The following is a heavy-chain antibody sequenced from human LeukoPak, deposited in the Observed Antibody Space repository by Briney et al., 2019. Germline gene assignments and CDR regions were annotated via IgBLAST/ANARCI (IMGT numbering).Heavy chain of an antibody. D-gene: IGHD4-17*01. J-gene: IGHJ4*02. CDR2: IKSKTDGGTT. Sequence: GGSLRLSCAASGFTFSNAWMSWVRQAPGKGLEWVGRIKSKTDGGTTDYAAPVKGRFTISRDESKNTLYMQMNSLKTEDTAVYYCTTLVDDCGDYAAWGQETLVTVSS. CDR3: TTLVDDCGDYAA. V-gene: IGHV3-15*01. CDR1: GFTFSNAW.